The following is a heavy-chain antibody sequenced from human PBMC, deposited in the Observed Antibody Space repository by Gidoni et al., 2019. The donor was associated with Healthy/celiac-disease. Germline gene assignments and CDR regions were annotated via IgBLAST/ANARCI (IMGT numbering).Heavy chain of an antibody. CDR3: AKDGRYYYDSSGYYESSSYYFDY. D-gene: IGHD3-22*01. V-gene: IGHV3-30*18. Sequence: QVQLVDSGGAVVQPGSSLSLSCAAPGFTFSSYCCHWVRQATGKGLEWVAVISYDGSNKYYADSVKGRFTISRDNSKNTLYLQMNRLRAEDTAVYYCAKDGRYYYDSSGYYESSSYYFDYWGQGTLVTVSA. CDR1: GFTFSSYC. CDR2: ISYDGSNK. J-gene: IGHJ4*02.